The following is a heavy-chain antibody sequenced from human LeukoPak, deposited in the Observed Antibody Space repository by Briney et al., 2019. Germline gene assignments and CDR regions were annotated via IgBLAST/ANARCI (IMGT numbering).Heavy chain of an antibody. D-gene: IGHD3-3*01. CDR2: ITGDGSST. CDR3: ASLARIGDFDY. Sequence: GGSLRLSCAASGFNFSRYWIDWVRQAPGKGLAWVSRITGDGSSTDYADSVKGRFTVSRDNAKSTQYLQMNSLRAEDTAVYYCASLARIGDFDYWGQGTLVTVSS. V-gene: IGHV3-74*01. CDR1: GFNFSRYW. J-gene: IGHJ4*02.